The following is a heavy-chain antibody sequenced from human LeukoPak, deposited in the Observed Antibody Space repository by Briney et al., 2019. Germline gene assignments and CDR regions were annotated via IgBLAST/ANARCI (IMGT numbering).Heavy chain of an antibody. CDR3: APRGDIEHSYGFGKWFDP. D-gene: IGHD5-18*01. Sequence: SETLSLTCAVYGGSLSGYYWSWIRQPPGKGLEWIEEINHSGSTNYNASLKSRVTISIDTSKKQFSLKLSSVTAADTAVYYCAPRGDIEHSYGFGKWFDPWGQGTLVTVSS. CDR1: GGSLSGYY. V-gene: IGHV4-34*01. J-gene: IGHJ5*02. CDR2: INHSGST.